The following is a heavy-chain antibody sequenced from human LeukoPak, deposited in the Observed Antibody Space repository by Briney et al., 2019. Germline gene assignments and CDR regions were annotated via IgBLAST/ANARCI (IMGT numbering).Heavy chain of an antibody. D-gene: IGHD4-17*01. CDR2: ISGSGGST. Sequence: GGSLRLSCAPSRLTLSTYAMHWVRHPPGKGLEWVSAISGSGGSTYYADSVKGRFTISRDNSKNTLYLQMNSLRAEDTAVYYCAKAPYYGDYALNAFDIWGQGTMVTVSS. CDR3: AKAPYYGDYALNAFDI. CDR1: RLTLSTYA. V-gene: IGHV3-23*01. J-gene: IGHJ3*02.